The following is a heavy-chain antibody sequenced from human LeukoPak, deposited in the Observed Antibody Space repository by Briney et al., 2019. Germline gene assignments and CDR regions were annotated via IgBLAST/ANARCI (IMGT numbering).Heavy chain of an antibody. J-gene: IGHJ6*02. Sequence: ASVKVSCKASGYTFTSYGISWVRQAPGQGLEWMGWISAYNGNTNYAQKLQGRVTMTTDTSTSTAYMELRSLRSDDTAVYYCARVVDPNLDYYYYGMDVWGQGTTVTVSS. CDR2: ISAYNGNT. D-gene: IGHD2-15*01. V-gene: IGHV1-18*01. CDR3: ARVVDPNLDYYYYGMDV. CDR1: GYTFTSYG.